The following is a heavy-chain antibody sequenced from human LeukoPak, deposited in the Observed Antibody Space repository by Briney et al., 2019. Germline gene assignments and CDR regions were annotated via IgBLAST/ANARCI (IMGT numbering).Heavy chain of an antibody. D-gene: IGHD3-22*01. V-gene: IGHV1-24*01. CDR2: FDPEDGET. Sequence: ASVKVSCKVSGYTLTELSMHWVRQAPGKGLEWMGGFDPEDGETSYAQKFQGRVTMTEDTSTDTAYMELSSLRSEDTAVYYCATPRSKDSGWTFDYGGQGTLVTVSS. CDR3: ATPRSKDSGWTFDY. J-gene: IGHJ4*02. CDR1: GYTLTELS.